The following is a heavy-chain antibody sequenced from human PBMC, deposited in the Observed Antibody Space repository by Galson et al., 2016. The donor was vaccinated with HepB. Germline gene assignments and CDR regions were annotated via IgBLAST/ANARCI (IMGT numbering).Heavy chain of an antibody. V-gene: IGHV5-10-1*01. J-gene: IGHJ4*02. CDR2: IDPSDSYT. CDR3: ARIPTSGWYSDY. D-gene: IGHD6-19*01. Sequence: QSGAEVKKPGESLWISCKGSGYTFTNHWITWVRQMPGKGLEYLGRIDPSDSYTSYSPSFKSHVTISGDTSINTVYLQWSSLKASDTAKYFCARIPTSGWYSDYWGQGTLVTVSS. CDR1: GYTFTNHW.